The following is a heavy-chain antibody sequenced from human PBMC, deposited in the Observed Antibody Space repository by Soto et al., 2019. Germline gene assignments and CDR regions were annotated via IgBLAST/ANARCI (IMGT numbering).Heavy chain of an antibody. J-gene: IGHJ6*02. CDR2: IIPIFGTA. CDR3: ASSVAKYYYYGMDV. D-gene: IGHD5-12*01. V-gene: IGHV1-69*13. CDR1: GGTFSSYA. Sequence: SVKVSCKASGGTFSSYAISWVRQAPGQGLEWMGGIIPIFGTANYAQKFQGRVTITADEPTSTAYMELSSLRSEDTAVYYCASSVAKYYYYGMDVWGQGTTVTVSS.